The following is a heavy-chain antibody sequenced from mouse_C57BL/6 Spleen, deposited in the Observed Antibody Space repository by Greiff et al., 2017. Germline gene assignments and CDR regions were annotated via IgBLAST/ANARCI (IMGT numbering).Heavy chain of an antibody. V-gene: IGHV5-16*01. Sequence: EVQRVESEGGLVQPGSSMKLSCTASGFTFSDYYMAWVRQVPEKGLEWVANINYDGSSTYYLDSLKSRFIISRDNAKNILYLQMSSLKSEDTATYYCARVYDYDRYYFDYWGQGTTLTVSS. CDR2: INYDGSST. D-gene: IGHD2-4*01. CDR3: ARVYDYDRYYFDY. J-gene: IGHJ2*01. CDR1: GFTFSDYY.